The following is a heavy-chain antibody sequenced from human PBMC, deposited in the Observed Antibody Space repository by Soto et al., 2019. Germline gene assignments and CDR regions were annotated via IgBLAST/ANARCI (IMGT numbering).Heavy chain of an antibody. V-gene: IGHV4-31*03. CDR1: GGSISSGGYY. D-gene: IGHD1-1*01. J-gene: IGHJ6*02. Sequence: QVQLQESGPGLVKPSQTLSLTCTVSGGSISSGGYYWSWIRQHPGKGLEWIGYIYYSGSTYYNPSVKSRVTISLDTSKNQFSLKLSSVTAADTAVYYCARESGVATARDYYYYGMDVWGQGTTVTVSS. CDR3: ARESGVATARDYYYYGMDV. CDR2: IYYSGST.